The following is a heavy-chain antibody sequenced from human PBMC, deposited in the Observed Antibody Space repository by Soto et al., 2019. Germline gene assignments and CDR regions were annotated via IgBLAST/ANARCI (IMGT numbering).Heavy chain of an antibody. Sequence: QVQLQESGPGLVKPSETLSLTCTVSGGSISSYYWSWIRQPPGKGLEWIGYIYYSGSTNYNPSLKSRVTISVDTSENQFSLKLSSVTAADTAVYYCVRGAQGIQLWFDYYYYYGMDVWGQGTTVTVSS. CDR1: GGSISSYY. V-gene: IGHV4-59*01. CDR3: VRGAQGIQLWFDYYYYYGMDV. CDR2: IYYSGST. J-gene: IGHJ6*02. D-gene: IGHD5-18*01.